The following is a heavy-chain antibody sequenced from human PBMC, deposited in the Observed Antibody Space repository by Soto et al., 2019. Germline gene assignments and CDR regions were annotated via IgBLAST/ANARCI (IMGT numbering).Heavy chain of an antibody. D-gene: IGHD6-13*01. CDR1: GGSFSGYY. V-gene: IGHV4-34*01. J-gene: IGHJ5*02. CDR2: INHSGST. Sequence: ETLSLTCAAYGGSFSGYYWSWIRQPPGKGLEWIGEINHSGSTNYNPSLKSRVTISVDTSKNQFSLKLSSVTAADTAVYYCARAAGYNWFDPWGQGTLVTVSS. CDR3: ARAAGYNWFDP.